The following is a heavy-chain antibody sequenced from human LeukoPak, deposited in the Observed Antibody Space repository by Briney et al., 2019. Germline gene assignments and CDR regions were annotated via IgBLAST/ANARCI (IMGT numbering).Heavy chain of an antibody. Sequence: ASVKVSCKASGYTFTGYYMHWVRQAPGQGLEWMGWINPNSGGTNYAQKFQGRVTMTRDTSISTAYMELSRLRSDDTAVYYCARSLGPYYYDSSGMRWGFQHWGQGTLVTVSS. CDR1: GYTFTGYY. D-gene: IGHD3-22*01. CDR2: INPNSGGT. J-gene: IGHJ1*01. CDR3: ARSLGPYYYDSSGMRWGFQH. V-gene: IGHV1-2*02.